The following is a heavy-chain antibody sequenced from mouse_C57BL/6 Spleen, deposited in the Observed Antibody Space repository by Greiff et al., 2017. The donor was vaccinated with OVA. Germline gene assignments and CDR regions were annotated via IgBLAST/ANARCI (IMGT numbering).Heavy chain of an antibody. CDR2: IYPGSGNT. V-gene: IGHV1-76*01. CDR1: GYTFTDYY. J-gene: IGHJ1*03. Sequence: VKLMESGAELVRPGASVKLSCKASGYTFTDYYINWVKQRPGQGLEWIARIYPGSGNTYYNEKFKGKATLTAEKSSSTAYMQLSSLTSEDSAVYFCARSGSGNWYFDVWGTGTTVTVSS. D-gene: IGHD4-1*01. CDR3: ARSGSGNWYFDV.